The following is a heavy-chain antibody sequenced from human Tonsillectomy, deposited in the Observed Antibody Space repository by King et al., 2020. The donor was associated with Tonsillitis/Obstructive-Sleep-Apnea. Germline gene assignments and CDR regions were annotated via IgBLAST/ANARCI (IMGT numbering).Heavy chain of an antibody. V-gene: IGHV1-46*01. CDR3: ARASGRVGDWGDYYYYGLDV. CDR2: INPTIDST. D-gene: IGHD7-27*01. J-gene: IGHJ6*02. Sequence: LQLVQSGAEVKKPGASVKVSCKASGYTFTTYYVHWVRQAPGQGLEWMGIINPTIDSTSSAQKFQGRVTMTRDTSTSTVYMELSSLSSDDTAVYYCARASGRVGDWGDYYYYGLDVWGQGTTVTVS. CDR1: GYTFTTYY.